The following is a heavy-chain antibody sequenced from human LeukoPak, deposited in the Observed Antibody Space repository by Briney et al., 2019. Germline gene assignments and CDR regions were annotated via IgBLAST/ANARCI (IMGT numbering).Heavy chain of an antibody. V-gene: IGHV3-49*03. CDR1: GFTFGDYA. CDR3: TRDHRFLEDYYYYYMDV. D-gene: IGHD3-3*01. Sequence: PGGSLRLSCTASGFTFGDYAMSWFRQAPGKGLEWVGFIRSKAYGGTTEYAAPVKGRFTISRDDSKSIAYLQMNSLKTEDTAVYYCTRDHRFLEDYYYYYMDVWGKGTTVTVSS. J-gene: IGHJ6*03. CDR2: IRSKAYGGTT.